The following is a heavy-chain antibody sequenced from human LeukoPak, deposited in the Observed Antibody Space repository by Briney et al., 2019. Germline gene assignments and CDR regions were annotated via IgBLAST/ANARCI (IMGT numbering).Heavy chain of an antibody. CDR3: AKSSYYDASGYYREYYLDY. CDR2: ISGSGGST. D-gene: IGHD3-22*01. Sequence: GSLRLSCAASGFTFSSYAMSWVRQAPGKGLEWVSSISGSGGSTYYADSVKGRFTISRDNSKNTLYLQMNSLRDEDTAVYYCAKSSYYDASGYYREYYLDYWGQGTLVTVSS. CDR1: GFTFSSYA. V-gene: IGHV3-23*01. J-gene: IGHJ4*02.